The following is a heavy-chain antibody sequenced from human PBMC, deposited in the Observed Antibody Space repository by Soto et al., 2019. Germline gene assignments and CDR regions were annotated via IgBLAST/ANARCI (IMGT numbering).Heavy chain of an antibody. CDR2: IRSKANSYAT. Sequence: EVQLVESGGGLVQPGGSLKLSCAASGFTFSGSAMHWVRQASGKGLEWVGRIRSKANSYATAYAASVKGRFTISRDDSKNTAYLQMNSLKTEDTAVYYSTRPGYYDSSGYYYHDAFDYWGQGTLVTVSS. CDR3: TRPGYYDSSGYYYHDAFDY. D-gene: IGHD3-22*01. J-gene: IGHJ4*02. V-gene: IGHV3-73*02. CDR1: GFTFSGSA.